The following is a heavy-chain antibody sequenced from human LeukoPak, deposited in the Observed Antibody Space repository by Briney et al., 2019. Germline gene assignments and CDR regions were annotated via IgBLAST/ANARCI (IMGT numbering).Heavy chain of an antibody. D-gene: IGHD6-13*01. V-gene: IGHV1-8*03. CDR2: MNPNSGNT. CDR1: GYTFTSYD. Sequence: ASVKVSCKASGYTFTSYDINWVRQATGQGLEWMGWMNPNSGNTGYAQKFQGRVTITRNTSISTAYMELSSLRAEDTAVYYCARARASSSWYIYYFDYWGQGTLVTVSS. CDR3: ARARASSSWYIYYFDY. J-gene: IGHJ4*02.